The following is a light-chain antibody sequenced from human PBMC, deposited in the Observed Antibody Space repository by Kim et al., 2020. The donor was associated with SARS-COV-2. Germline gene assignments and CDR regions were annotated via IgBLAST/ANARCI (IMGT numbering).Light chain of an antibody. CDR1: SLRSYY. CDR3: NSRDSSGNHLV. CDR2: GKN. J-gene: IGLJ1*01. V-gene: IGLV3-19*01. Sequence: SSELTQDPAVSVALGQTVRITCQGDSLRSYYASWYQQKSGQAPVLVIYGKNNRPSGIPDRFSGSSSGNTASLTITGAQAEDEADYYCNSRDSSGNHLVFGTGTQLTVL.